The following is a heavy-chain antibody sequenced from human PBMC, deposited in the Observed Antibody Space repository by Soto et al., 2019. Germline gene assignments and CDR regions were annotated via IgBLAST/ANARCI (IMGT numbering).Heavy chain of an antibody. Sequence: LGESLKISCKGSGYSFTSYWISWVRQMPGKGLEWMGRIDPSDSYTNYSPSFQGHVTISADKSISTAYLQWSSLKASDTAMYYCARPGTTGTYYYYYGMDVWGQGTTVTVSS. CDR3: ARPGTTGTYYYYYGMDV. V-gene: IGHV5-10-1*01. J-gene: IGHJ6*02. CDR2: IDPSDSYT. D-gene: IGHD1-1*01. CDR1: GYSFTSYW.